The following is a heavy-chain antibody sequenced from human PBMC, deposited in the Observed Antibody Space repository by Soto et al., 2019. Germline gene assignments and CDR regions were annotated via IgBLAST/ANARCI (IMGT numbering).Heavy chain of an antibody. D-gene: IGHD3-3*01. CDR3: ARVVSIFGVVTGVMDV. V-gene: IGHV3-30-3*01. Sequence: GGSLRLSCAASGFTFSSYAMHWVRQAPGKGLEWVAVISYDGSNKYYADSVKGRFTISRDNSKNTLYLQMNSLRAEDTAVYYCARVVSIFGVVTGVMDVCGQGTTVTVSS. J-gene: IGHJ6*02. CDR1: GFTFSSYA. CDR2: ISYDGSNK.